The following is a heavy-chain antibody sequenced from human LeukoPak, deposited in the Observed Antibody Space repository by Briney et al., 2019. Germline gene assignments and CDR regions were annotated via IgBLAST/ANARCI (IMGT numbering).Heavy chain of an antibody. CDR2: VYYSGTT. CDR1: GGLIPISTYH. D-gene: IGHD2-2*01. J-gene: IGHJ5*02. Sequence: PSETLSLTCTVSGGLIPISTYHWGWIRQPPGKGLEWIGSVYYSGTTKYNPSLKSRVTISVDTLKNKFSLKLISVTAADTAVYYCARDQEDIVVVPAAMDWFDPWGQGTLVTVSS. V-gene: IGHV4-39*07. CDR3: ARDQEDIVVVPAAMDWFDP.